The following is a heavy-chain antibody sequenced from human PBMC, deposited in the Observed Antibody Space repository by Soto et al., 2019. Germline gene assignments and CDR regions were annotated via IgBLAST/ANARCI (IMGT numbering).Heavy chain of an antibody. CDR1: GGSLSSFY. Sequence: PSETLSLTCTVSGGSLSSFYWSWIRQPPGKGLEWIGYIYYSGNTNYNPSLKSRVTISVDTSKNQFSLKVSSVTAADTAVYYCARDLGYCSSTSCYPYFDPWGQGTLVTVSS. CDR2: IYYSGNT. CDR3: ARDLGYCSSTSCYPYFDP. D-gene: IGHD2-2*01. V-gene: IGHV4-59*12. J-gene: IGHJ5*02.